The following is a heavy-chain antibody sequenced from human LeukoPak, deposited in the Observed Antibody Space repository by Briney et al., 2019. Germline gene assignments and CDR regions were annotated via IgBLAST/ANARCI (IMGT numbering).Heavy chain of an antibody. CDR1: GFTFDSYG. Sequence: GGSLGLSCAASGFTFDSYGIHWVRQAPGKGLEWVAGISYDGSNKYFGGSVKGRFTTSRDNSRNTVYLQMNSLRIEDTAMYYCAKVWRDDHISGSYRGFHHWGQGTLVTVSS. CDR3: AKVWRDDHISGSYRGFHH. D-gene: IGHD3-16*02. CDR2: ISYDGSNK. V-gene: IGHV3-30*18. J-gene: IGHJ4*02.